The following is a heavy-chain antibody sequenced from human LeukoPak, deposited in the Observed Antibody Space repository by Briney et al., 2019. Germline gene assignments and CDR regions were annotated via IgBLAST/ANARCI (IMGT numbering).Heavy chain of an antibody. D-gene: IGHD2-15*01. V-gene: IGHV3-21*01. J-gene: IGHJ4*02. CDR3: ARDLAMGSCYSCG. CDR1: GFNFRDYS. Sequence: GGSLRLSCVAYGFNFRDYSMNWVRQAPGKGLEWVSSISSSSSYIYYADSVKGRFTISRDNAKNSLYLQMNSLRAEDTAVYYCARDLAMGSCYSCGWGQGTLVTVSS. CDR2: ISSSSSYI.